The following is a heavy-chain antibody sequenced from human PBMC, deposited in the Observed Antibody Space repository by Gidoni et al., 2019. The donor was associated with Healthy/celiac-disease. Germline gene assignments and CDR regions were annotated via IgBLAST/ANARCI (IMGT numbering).Heavy chain of an antibody. V-gene: IGHV4-39*01. CDR3: ATTPPITNDAFDI. CDR2: IYYSGST. J-gene: IGHJ3*02. CDR1: GGSISSSSYY. D-gene: IGHD3-10*01. Sequence: QLQLQESGPGLVKPSETLSLTCTVSGGSISSSSYYWGWIRQPPGKGLEWIGSIYYSGSTYYNPSLKSRVTISVDTSKNQFSLKLSSVTAADTAVYYCATTPPITNDAFDIWGQGTMVTVSS.